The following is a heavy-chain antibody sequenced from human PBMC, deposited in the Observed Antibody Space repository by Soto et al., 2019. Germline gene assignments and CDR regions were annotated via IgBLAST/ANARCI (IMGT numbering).Heavy chain of an antibody. J-gene: IGHJ4*02. Sequence: PGGSLRLSCAASGFTFSNAWMNWVRQAPGKGLEWVGRIKSKTDGGTTDYAAPVKGRFTISRDDSKNTLCLQMNSLKTEDTAVYYCTTDRVWFGELLELAENFDYWGQGTLVTVSS. V-gene: IGHV3-15*07. CDR2: IKSKTDGGTT. CDR3: TTDRVWFGELLELAENFDY. CDR1: GFTFSNAW. D-gene: IGHD3-10*01.